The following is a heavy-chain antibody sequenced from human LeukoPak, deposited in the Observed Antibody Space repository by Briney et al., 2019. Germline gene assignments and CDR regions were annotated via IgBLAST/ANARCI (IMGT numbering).Heavy chain of an antibody. D-gene: IGHD1-26*01. Sequence: GRSLRLSCAASGFTFSNYGIHWVRQAPGKGLEWVSFISSSSSNLYYADSVKGLFSISRDNAKNSLYLQMNSLRAEDTAVYYCARVYSGSPTDYWGQGTLVTVSS. J-gene: IGHJ4*02. CDR3: ARVYSGSPTDY. CDR2: ISSSSSNL. V-gene: IGHV3-21*01. CDR1: GFTFSNYG.